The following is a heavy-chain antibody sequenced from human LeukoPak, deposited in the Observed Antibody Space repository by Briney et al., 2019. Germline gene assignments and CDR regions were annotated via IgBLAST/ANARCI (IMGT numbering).Heavy chain of an antibody. Sequence: SETLSLTCAVSGGSISSGGYSWSWIRQPPGKGLEWIGEINHSGSTYYNPSLKSRVTISVDTSKNQFSLKLCSVTAADTAVYYCASFPLVPAAGTYYYGMDVWGQGTTVTVSS. CDR1: GGSISSGGYS. CDR3: ASFPLVPAAGTYYYGMDV. J-gene: IGHJ6*02. D-gene: IGHD6-13*01. CDR2: INHSGST. V-gene: IGHV4-39*01.